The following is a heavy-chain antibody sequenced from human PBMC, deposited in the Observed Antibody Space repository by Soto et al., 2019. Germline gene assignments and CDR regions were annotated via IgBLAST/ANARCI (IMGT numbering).Heavy chain of an antibody. Sequence: SETLSLTCTVSSDSISSYYWIWIRQSPGKGLEWIGYTDYSGNTNYNPSLKSRVTMTRDTSTSTAYMELSSLTSDDTAVYYCARDPALNWSDAGIDYWGQGALVTVSS. CDR1: SDSISSYY. J-gene: IGHJ4*02. D-gene: IGHD1-1*01. V-gene: IGHV4-59*01. CDR3: ARDPALNWSDAGIDY. CDR2: TDYSGNT.